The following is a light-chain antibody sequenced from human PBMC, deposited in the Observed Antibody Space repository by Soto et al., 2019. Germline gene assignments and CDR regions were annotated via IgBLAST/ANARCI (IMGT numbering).Light chain of an antibody. Sequence: DIQMTQSPSTLSASVGDRVTITCRASQSISSWLAWYQQKPGKAPKLLIYKASSLESGVPSRFSGSGSVTEFTLTISSLQPYDFATYYCQQYNSYSLFGQGTKLEIK. CDR2: KAS. V-gene: IGKV1-5*03. CDR1: QSISSW. J-gene: IGKJ2*01. CDR3: QQYNSYSL.